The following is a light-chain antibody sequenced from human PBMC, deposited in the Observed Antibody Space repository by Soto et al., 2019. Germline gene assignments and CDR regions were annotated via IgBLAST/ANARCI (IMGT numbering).Light chain of an antibody. CDR1: QNVRTF. CDR3: QQHSHWPPWT. V-gene: IGKV3-11*01. Sequence: EVVLTQSPATLSLSPGERATLSCRASQNVRTFLDWYQQKPGQAPRLLIYAASNRATGIPVRFSGSGSGTDFTLTISSLEPEDFAVYYCQQHSHWPPWTFGQGTRVE. J-gene: IGKJ1*01. CDR2: AAS.